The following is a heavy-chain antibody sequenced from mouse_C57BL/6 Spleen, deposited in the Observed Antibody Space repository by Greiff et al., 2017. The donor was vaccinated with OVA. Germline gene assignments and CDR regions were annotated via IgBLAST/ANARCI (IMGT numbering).Heavy chain of an antibody. Sequence: EVMLVESGGGLVQPGGSLKLSCAASGFTFSDYYMYWVRQTPEKRLEWVAYISNGGGSTYSPDTVKGRFTISRDNAKNTLYLQRSRLKSEDTAMYYCARQDYYYGSSSYAMDYWGQGTSVTVSS. CDR3: ARQDYYYGSSSYAMDY. CDR1: GFTFSDYY. J-gene: IGHJ4*01. CDR2: ISNGGGST. V-gene: IGHV5-12*01. D-gene: IGHD1-1*01.